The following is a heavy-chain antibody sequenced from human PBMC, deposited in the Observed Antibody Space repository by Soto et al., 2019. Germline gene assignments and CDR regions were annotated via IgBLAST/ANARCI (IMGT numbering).Heavy chain of an antibody. J-gene: IGHJ5*02. CDR3: ARHPPYCWNSGKLNWFDP. Sequence: GESLKISCKGSGYSFTSYWIGWVRQMPGKGLEWMGIIYPGDSDTKYSPSFQGHVTISADKSISTAYLQWSSLKASDTAIYYCARHPPYCWNSGKLNWFDPWGKGTRVTVSS. CDR1: GYSFTSYW. CDR2: IYPGDSDT. D-gene: IGHD3-10*01. V-gene: IGHV5-51*01.